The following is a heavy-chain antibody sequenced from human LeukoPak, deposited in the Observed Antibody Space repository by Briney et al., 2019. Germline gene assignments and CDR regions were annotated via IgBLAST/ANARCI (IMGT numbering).Heavy chain of an antibody. J-gene: IGHJ5*02. V-gene: IGHV3-23*01. Sequence: GGSLRLSCAASGFPLSSYAMSWVRQGPGKGLERVAATSSSDPGTYHADSVKGRFTISRDNAKNSLYLQMNSLRAEDTAVYYCARDRRVVAATARWFDPWGQGTLVTVSS. CDR2: TSSSDPGT. CDR3: ARDRRVVAATARWFDP. CDR1: GFPLSSYA. D-gene: IGHD2-15*01.